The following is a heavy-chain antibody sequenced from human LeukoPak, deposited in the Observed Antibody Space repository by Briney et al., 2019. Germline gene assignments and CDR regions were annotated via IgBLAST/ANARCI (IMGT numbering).Heavy chain of an antibody. D-gene: IGHD4-17*01. V-gene: IGHV1-2*02. J-gene: IGHJ3*02. Sequence: GASVKVSCKASGYTFTGYYMHWGRQAPGQGLEWMGWINPNSGGTNYAQKFQGRVTMTRDTSISTAYMELSRLRSDDTAVYYCARDRRLTVTKLRNDAFDIWGQGTMVTVSS. CDR3: ARDRRLTVTKLRNDAFDI. CDR1: GYTFTGYY. CDR2: INPNSGGT.